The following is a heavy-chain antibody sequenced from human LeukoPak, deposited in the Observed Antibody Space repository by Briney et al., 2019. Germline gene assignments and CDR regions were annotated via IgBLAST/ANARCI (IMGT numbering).Heavy chain of an antibody. CDR1: GFSFSIYA. CDR2: FFSDTGKT. J-gene: IGHJ5*02. V-gene: IGHV3-23*01. Sequence: GGSLTLSCAASGFSFSIYAMSWVRQAPEKGLEWGSTFFSDTGKTDYADSVKGRFTISRDTSKNTLYLQMNSLRAEDTAVYYCAKRGAGSGGLHHWGQGTLVTVSS. D-gene: IGHD6-19*01. CDR3: AKRGAGSGGLHH.